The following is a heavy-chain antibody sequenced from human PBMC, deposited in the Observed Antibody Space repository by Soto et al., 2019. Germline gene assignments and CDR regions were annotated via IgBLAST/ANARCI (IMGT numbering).Heavy chain of an antibody. CDR3: TRSYYGVQLDY. V-gene: IGHV3-15*07. CDR2: IKSKTDGGTT. Sequence: SLRHTCAASGLTFSNAWINRLRQAPGKGLEWVGRIKSKTDGGTTDYAAPVKGRFTISRDDSKNTLYLQMNSLKTEDTAVYYCTRSYYGVQLDYWGQGT. J-gene: IGHJ4*02. CDR1: GLTFSNAW. D-gene: IGHD4-17*01.